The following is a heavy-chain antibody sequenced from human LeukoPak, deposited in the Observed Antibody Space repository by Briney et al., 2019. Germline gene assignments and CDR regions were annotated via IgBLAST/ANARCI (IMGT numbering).Heavy chain of an antibody. CDR1: GLTFSSFS. D-gene: IGHD1-1*01. CDR3: ARETLEALDV. V-gene: IGHV3-21*01. Sequence: PGGSLSLSCAASGLTFSSFSMNWVRQAPGKGLEWVSSISSSSTYVYHADSVKGRFTISRDNDKNSLYLQMNSRRAEDTAVYYCARETLEALDVWGQGTMVTVSP. CDR2: ISSSSTYV. J-gene: IGHJ3*01.